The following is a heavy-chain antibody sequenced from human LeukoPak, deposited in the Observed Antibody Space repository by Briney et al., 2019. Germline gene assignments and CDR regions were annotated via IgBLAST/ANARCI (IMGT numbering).Heavy chain of an antibody. CDR2: IIPIFGTA. V-gene: IGHV1-69*13. D-gene: IGHD6-13*01. CDR1: GGTFSSYA. J-gene: IGHJ5*02. Sequence: GASVKVSCKASGGTFSSYAISWVRQAPGQGLEWMGGIIPIFGTANYAQKFQGRVTITADESTSTAYMELSSQRSEDTAVYYCAPSSWGVGWFDPWGQGTLVTVSS. CDR3: APSSWGVGWFDP.